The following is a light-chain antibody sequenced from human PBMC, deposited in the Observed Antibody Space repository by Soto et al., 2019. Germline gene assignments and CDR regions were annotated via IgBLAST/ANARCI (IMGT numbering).Light chain of an antibody. Sequence: DIQMTQSRATLSASVGDRVIITCRAIQSINIWLAWYQQKAGRAPKLLIYDASTLENRVPLRFSGSGSGTELTLTISGLQPDDFATYYGQQYNTYSYTFGQGTKLEIK. V-gene: IGKV1-5*01. CDR1: QSINIW. CDR2: DAS. J-gene: IGKJ2*01. CDR3: QQYNTYSYT.